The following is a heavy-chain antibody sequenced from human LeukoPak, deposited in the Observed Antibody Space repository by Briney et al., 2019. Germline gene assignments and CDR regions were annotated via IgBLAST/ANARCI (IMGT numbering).Heavy chain of an antibody. V-gene: IGHV3-23*01. CDR2: ISGSGGST. D-gene: IGHD3-16*01. Sequence: GGSLRLSCAASGFTFSSYAMSWVRQAPRKGLEWVSAISGSGGSTYYADSVKGRFTISRDNSKNTLYLQMNSLRAEDTAVYYCANQKERFGGVKLHYYYGMDVWGQGTTVTVSS. J-gene: IGHJ6*02. CDR1: GFTFSSYA. CDR3: ANQKERFGGVKLHYYYGMDV.